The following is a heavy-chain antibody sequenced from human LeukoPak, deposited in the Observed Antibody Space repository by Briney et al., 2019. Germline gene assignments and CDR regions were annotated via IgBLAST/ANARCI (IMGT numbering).Heavy chain of an antibody. J-gene: IGHJ6*03. CDR2: ISYDGSNK. Sequence: PGRSLRLSCAASGFTFSSYGMHWVRQAPGKGLEWVAVISYDGSNKYYADSVKGRFTISRDNSKNTLYLQMNSLRAEDTAVYYCAKDQSTYLNYYYYMDVWGKGTTVTVSS. CDR3: AKDQSTYLNYYYYMDV. V-gene: IGHV3-30*18. CDR1: GFTFSSYG.